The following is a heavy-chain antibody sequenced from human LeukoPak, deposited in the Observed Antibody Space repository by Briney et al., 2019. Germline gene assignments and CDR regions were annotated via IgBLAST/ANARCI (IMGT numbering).Heavy chain of an antibody. D-gene: IGHD3-3*01. Sequence: SVKVSCQASGSTFTIYDINWVRQATGQGLEWMGWMNPNSGNTGYAQKFQGRVTMTRNTSISTAYMELSSLRSEDTAVYYCARGGWYYDFWSGYYGWFDPWGQGTLVTVSS. CDR1: GSTFTIYD. CDR2: MNPNSGNT. V-gene: IGHV1-8*01. J-gene: IGHJ5*02. CDR3: ARGGWYYDFWSGYYGWFDP.